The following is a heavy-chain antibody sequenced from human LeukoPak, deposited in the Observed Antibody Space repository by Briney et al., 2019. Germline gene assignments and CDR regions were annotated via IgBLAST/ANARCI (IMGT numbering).Heavy chain of an antibody. CDR1: GGSISSSSYY. J-gene: IGHJ4*02. D-gene: IGHD3/OR15-3a*01. CDR2: IYYSGST. V-gene: IGHV4-39*01. Sequence: SETLSLTCTVSGGSISSSSYYWGWIRQPPGKGLEWIGSIYYSGSTYYNPSLKSRVTISVDTSRNQFSLKLSSVTAADTAVYYCARSARGLVRALGNFGYWGQGTLVTVSS. CDR3: ARSARGLVRALGNFGY.